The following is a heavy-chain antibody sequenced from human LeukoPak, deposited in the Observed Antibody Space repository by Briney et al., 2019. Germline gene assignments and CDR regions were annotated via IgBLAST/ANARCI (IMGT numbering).Heavy chain of an antibody. CDR3: ARVFGVDGSGSHLYYYYYGMDV. D-gene: IGHD3-10*01. J-gene: IGHJ6*02. CDR1: GYTFTSYA. Sequence: ASVKVSCKASGYTFTSYAMHWVRQAPGQRLEWMGWINAGNGNTKYSQKFQGRVTITRDTSASTAYMELSSLRSEDTAVYYCARVFGVDGSGSHLYYYYYGMDVWGQGTTVTVSS. V-gene: IGHV1-3*01. CDR2: INAGNGNT.